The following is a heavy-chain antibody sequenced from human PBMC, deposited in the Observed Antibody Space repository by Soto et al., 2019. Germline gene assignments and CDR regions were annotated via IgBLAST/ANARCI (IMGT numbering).Heavy chain of an antibody. CDR2: IYYSGST. D-gene: IGHD6-6*01. CDR3: ARSASR. J-gene: IGHJ4*02. Sequence: QVQLQESGPGLVKPSQTLSLTCTVSGGSISSGGYYWNWIRQHPGKGLEWIGYIYYSGSTYYNPYLYTRVSISVATSKNHSSLKLTSVTAADTAVYYCARSASRWGRGTLSTVCS. CDR1: GGSISSGGYY. V-gene: IGHV4-31*03.